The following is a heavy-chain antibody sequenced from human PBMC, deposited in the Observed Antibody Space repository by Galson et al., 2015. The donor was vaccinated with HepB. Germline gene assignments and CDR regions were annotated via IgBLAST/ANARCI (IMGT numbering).Heavy chain of an antibody. D-gene: IGHD6-25*01. CDR2: ISSSSSTI. CDR1: GFSFSTYS. V-gene: IGHV3-48*02. CDR3: ARVASGPFNWFDP. J-gene: IGHJ5*02. Sequence: SLRLSCAASGFSFSTYSMNWVRQAPGRGLAWVSYISSSSSTIYYADSVKGRFTISRDNAKNSLYLQMNSLRDEDTAVYYCARVASGPFNWFDPWGQGILVTVSP.